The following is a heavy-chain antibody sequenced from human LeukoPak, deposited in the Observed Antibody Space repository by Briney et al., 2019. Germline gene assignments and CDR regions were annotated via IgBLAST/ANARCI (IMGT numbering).Heavy chain of an antibody. CDR1: GFAFSTYA. CDR3: AREGSDNFDY. V-gene: IGHV3-23*01. Sequence: GGSLRLSCAASGFAFSTYAINWVRQAPGRGLEWVSGISGSGTKTYSADSVKGRFTISRDNAKNSLYLQMHSLRDEDTAVYYCAREGSDNFDYWGQGTLVTVSS. CDR2: ISGSGTKT. J-gene: IGHJ4*02.